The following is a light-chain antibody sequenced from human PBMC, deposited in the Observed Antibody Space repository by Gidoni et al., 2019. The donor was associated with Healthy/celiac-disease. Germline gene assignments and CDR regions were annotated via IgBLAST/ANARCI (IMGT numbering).Light chain of an antibody. CDR2: DAS. CDR3: QQRSNWLPLT. CDR1: QSVSSY. Sequence: EIVLTQSPATLSLPPGESATLPSRASQSVSSYLAWYQQKPGQAHRLLIYDASNRATGIPARFSGSGSGTDFPLTISSLGPEDFAVYYCQQRSNWLPLTFGGXTKVEIK. V-gene: IGKV3-11*01. J-gene: IGKJ4*01.